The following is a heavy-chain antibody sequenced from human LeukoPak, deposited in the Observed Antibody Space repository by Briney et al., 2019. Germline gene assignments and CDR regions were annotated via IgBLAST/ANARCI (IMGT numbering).Heavy chain of an antibody. Sequence: PSETLSLTCTVSGGSISSYYWSWIRQPPGKGLEWIGYIYYSGSTNYNPSLTSRVTISVDTSKNQFSLKLSSVTAADTAVYYCARQSYYGSGSPAYYYYGMDVWGQGTTLTVSS. CDR1: GGSISSYY. J-gene: IGHJ6*02. CDR2: IYYSGST. CDR3: ARQSYYGSGSPAYYYYGMDV. D-gene: IGHD3-10*01. V-gene: IGHV4-59*08.